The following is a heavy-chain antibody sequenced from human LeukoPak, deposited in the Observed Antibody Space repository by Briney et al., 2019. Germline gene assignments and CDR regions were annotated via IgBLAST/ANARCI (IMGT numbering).Heavy chain of an antibody. CDR3: ARGSGGSGYNY. J-gene: IGHJ4*02. CDR2: ISSSSSTI. Sequence: GGSLRLSCAGSGLILSSSAMSWVRQAPGKGLEWVSYISSSSSTIYYADSVKGRFTISRDNAKNSLYLQMTSLRDEDTAVYYCARGSGGSGYNYWGQGILVTVSS. CDR1: GLILSSSA. V-gene: IGHV3-48*02. D-gene: IGHD3-22*01.